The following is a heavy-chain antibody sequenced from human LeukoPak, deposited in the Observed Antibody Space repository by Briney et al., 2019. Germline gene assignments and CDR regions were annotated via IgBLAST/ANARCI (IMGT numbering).Heavy chain of an antibody. D-gene: IGHD3-22*01. CDR2: IYYSGST. Sequence: SETLSLTCTVSGGSISSYCWSWIRQPPGKGLEWIGYIYYSGSTNYNPSLKSRVTISVDTSKNQFSLKLSSVTAADTAVYYCARGLDYDSSGYYHEKSFDYWGQGTLVTVSS. J-gene: IGHJ4*02. CDR1: GGSISSYC. V-gene: IGHV4-59*01. CDR3: ARGLDYDSSGYYHEKSFDY.